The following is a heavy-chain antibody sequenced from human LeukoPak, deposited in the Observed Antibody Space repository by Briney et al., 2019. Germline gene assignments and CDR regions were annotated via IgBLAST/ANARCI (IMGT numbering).Heavy chain of an antibody. V-gene: IGHV4-39*01. Sequence: SETLSLTCTVSGGSISSSSYYWGWIRQPPGKGLEWIGSIYYSGSTYYNPSLKSRVTISVDTSKNQLSLKLSSVTAADTAVYYCARLTDFWSGYYLFDYWGQGTLVTVSS. CDR1: GGSISSSSYY. J-gene: IGHJ4*02. D-gene: IGHD3-3*01. CDR3: ARLTDFWSGYYLFDY. CDR2: IYYSGST.